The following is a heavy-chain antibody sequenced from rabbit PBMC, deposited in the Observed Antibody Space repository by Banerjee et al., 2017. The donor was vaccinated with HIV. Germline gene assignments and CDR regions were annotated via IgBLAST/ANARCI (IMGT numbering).Heavy chain of an antibody. CDR2: IYPDYDST. Sequence: QLVESGGGLVTLGGSLKLSCKASGFDLSRYGISWVRQAPGKGLEWIAYIYPDYDSTDYASWVNGRFTISLDNAQNTVFLQMTSLTAADTATYFCARVSGYAGYGYATYFNLWGPGTLVTVS. CDR1: GFDLSRYG. D-gene: IGHD6-1*01. J-gene: IGHJ4*01. CDR3: ARVSGYAGYGYATYFNL. V-gene: IGHV1S7*01.